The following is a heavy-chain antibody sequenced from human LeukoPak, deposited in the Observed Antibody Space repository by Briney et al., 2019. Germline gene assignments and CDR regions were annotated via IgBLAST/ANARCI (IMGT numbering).Heavy chain of an antibody. J-gene: IGHJ3*02. CDR3: ARDRHSSSWYEWVAFDI. Sequence: SVKVSCKASGGTFSSYAISWVRQAPGQGLEWMGGIIPIFGTANYAQKFQGRVTITTDESTSTAYMELSSLRSEDTAVYYCARDRHSSSWYEWVAFDIWGQGTMVTVSS. CDR1: GGTFSSYA. V-gene: IGHV1-69*05. D-gene: IGHD6-13*01. CDR2: IIPIFGTA.